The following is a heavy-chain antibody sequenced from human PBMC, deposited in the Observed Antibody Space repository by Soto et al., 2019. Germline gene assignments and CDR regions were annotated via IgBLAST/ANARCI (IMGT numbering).Heavy chain of an antibody. Sequence: ASVKVSCKASGYTFTSHGIGWVRQAPGQGLEWMGWISGYNGNTKYAQKFQGSVTMTTDTSTSTAYVELRSLRSDDTAVYYCARDHYGSGSYLRFWGQGTLVTVSS. CDR1: GYTFTSHG. CDR3: ARDHYGSGSYLRF. D-gene: IGHD3-10*01. CDR2: ISGYNGNT. V-gene: IGHV1-18*04. J-gene: IGHJ4*02.